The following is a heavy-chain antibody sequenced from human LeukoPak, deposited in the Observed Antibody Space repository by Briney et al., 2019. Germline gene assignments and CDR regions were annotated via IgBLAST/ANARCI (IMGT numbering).Heavy chain of an antibody. V-gene: IGHV1-24*01. CDR2: FDPEDGET. J-gene: IGHJ6*02. CDR3: ATAQVNRNDDYYYGMDV. CDR1: GYTLTELS. D-gene: IGHD1-1*01. Sequence: GASVKVSCEVSGYTLTELSMHWVRQAPGKGLEWMGGFDPEDGETIYAQKFQGRVTMTEDTSTDTAYMELSSLRSEDTAVYYCATAQVNRNDDYYYGMDVWGQGTTVTVSS.